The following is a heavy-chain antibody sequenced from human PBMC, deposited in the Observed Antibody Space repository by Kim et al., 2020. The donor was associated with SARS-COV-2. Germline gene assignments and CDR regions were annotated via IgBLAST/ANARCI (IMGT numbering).Heavy chain of an antibody. J-gene: IGHJ4*02. CDR1: GFTFSSYS. V-gene: IGHV3-21*01. Sequence: GGSLRLSCAASGFTFSSYSMNWVRQAPGKGLEWVSSISSSSSYIYYADSVKGRFTISRDNAKNSLYLQMNSMRAEDTAVYYCARDISPDGGIQDYWGQGTLVTVSS. CDR2: ISSSSSYI. D-gene: IGHD3-3*01. CDR3: ARDISPDGGIQDY.